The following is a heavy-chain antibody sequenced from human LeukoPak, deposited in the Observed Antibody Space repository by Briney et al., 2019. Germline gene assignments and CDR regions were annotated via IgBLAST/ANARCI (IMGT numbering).Heavy chain of an antibody. D-gene: IGHD1-26*01. Sequence: ASETLSLTCTVSGDSISSYYWSWIRQPPGKGLEWIGYISYSGDTNYNPSLKSRVTMSVDTSKKQFPLTLSSVTAADTAVYYCARLVGVRLPAVVWGQGTTVTVSS. J-gene: IGHJ6*02. V-gene: IGHV4-59*01. CDR3: ARLVGVRLPAVV. CDR1: GDSISSYY. CDR2: ISYSGDT.